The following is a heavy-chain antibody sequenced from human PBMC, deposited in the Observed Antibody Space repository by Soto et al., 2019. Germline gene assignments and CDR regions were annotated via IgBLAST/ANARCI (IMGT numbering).Heavy chain of an antibody. J-gene: IGHJ4*02. V-gene: IGHV3-15*01. D-gene: IGHD6-19*01. Sequence: EVQLVESGGGLVKPGGSLRLSCAASGFTFSNAWMSWVRQAPGKGLEWVGRIKSKTDGGTTDYAAPVKGRFTISRDDSKNTLYLQMNSLKTEDTAMYYCTTDLAAVAGFDYWGQGTLVTVSS. CDR1: GFTFSNAW. CDR2: IKSKTDGGTT. CDR3: TTDLAAVAGFDY.